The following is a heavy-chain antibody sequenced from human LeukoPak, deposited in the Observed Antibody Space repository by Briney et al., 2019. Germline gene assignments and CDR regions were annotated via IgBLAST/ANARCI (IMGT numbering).Heavy chain of an antibody. V-gene: IGHV1-24*01. CDR2: FDPEDGET. Sequence: GASVKVSCKVSGYTLTELSMHLVRQAPGKGLEWMGGFDPEDGETIYAQKFQGRVTMTEDTSTDTAYMELSSLRSEDTAVYYCATHTAMVQPRLDYWGQGTLVTVSS. D-gene: IGHD5-18*01. J-gene: IGHJ4*02. CDR1: GYTLTELS. CDR3: ATHTAMVQPRLDY.